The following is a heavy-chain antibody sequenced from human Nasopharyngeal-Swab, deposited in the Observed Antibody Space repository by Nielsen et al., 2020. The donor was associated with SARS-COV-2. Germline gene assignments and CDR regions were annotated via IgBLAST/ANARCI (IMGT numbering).Heavy chain of an antibody. CDR2: IYYSGST. CDR3: ARQGPYDSYGPSKV. D-gene: IGHD5-18*01. V-gene: IGHV4-39*01. CDR1: DGSISSSTYY. J-gene: IGHJ6*02. Sequence: SETLSLTCTVSDGSISSSTYYWAWIRQPPGKGLEWIGSIYYSGSTHYNPSLKSRVTISADTSKNQFSLKLRSVTAADTAVYYCARQGPYDSYGPSKVCGQWTTVTVSS.